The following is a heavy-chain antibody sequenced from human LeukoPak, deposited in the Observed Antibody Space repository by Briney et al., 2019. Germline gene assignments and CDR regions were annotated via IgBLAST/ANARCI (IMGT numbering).Heavy chain of an antibody. CDR1: GFTFSSYA. Sequence: GGSLRLSCAASGFTFSSYAMHWVRQAPGKGLEWVAVISNDGRDKYYADSVKGRFTISRDNSKNTLYLQMNSLRVEDTAVYYCAKDPNGDYVGAFDSWGQGAMVTVSS. CDR3: AKDPNGDYVGAFDS. V-gene: IGHV3-30*04. D-gene: IGHD4-17*01. CDR2: ISNDGRDK. J-gene: IGHJ3*02.